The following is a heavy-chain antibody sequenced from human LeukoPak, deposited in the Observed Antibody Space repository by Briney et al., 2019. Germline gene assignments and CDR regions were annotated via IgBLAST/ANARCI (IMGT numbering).Heavy chain of an antibody. D-gene: IGHD6-13*01. J-gene: IGHJ6*02. CDR1: GFTFSNYG. CDR2: IKQDGSEK. Sequence: GESLRLSCTASGFTFSNYGMSWVRQTPEKGLEWVANIKQDGSEKVYVDSVKGRFTISRDNAQSSLYLQMNSLRAEDTAVYYCARDPYSSSWSYGMDVWGQGTTVTVSS. CDR3: ARDPYSSSWSYGMDV. V-gene: IGHV3-7*05.